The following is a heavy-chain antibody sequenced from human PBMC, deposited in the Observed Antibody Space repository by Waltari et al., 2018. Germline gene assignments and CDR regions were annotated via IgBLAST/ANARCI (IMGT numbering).Heavy chain of an antibody. CDR3: ARPAFPLRYGGSRTGWFDP. V-gene: IGHV4-34*01. CDR2: INHSART. CDR1: GGSFSGYY. D-gene: IGHD2-15*01. Sequence: QVQLQQWGAGLLKPSETLSLTCAVYGGSFSGYYWSWIRQPPGKGLEWIGEINHSARTNYNPSLNGRVTISVDTSKNQFSLKLSSVTAADTAVYYCARPAFPLRYGGSRTGWFDPWGQGTLVTVSS. J-gene: IGHJ5*02.